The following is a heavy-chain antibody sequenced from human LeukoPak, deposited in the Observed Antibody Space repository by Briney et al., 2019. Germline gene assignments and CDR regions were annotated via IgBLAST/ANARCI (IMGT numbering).Heavy chain of an antibody. CDR2: IYSGGAT. D-gene: IGHD6-13*01. V-gene: IGHV3-66*01. CDR1: GFIVGSKY. CDR3: ARAAFASSWYEGGLDV. Sequence: GGSLRLSCTVSGFIVGSKYMSWVRQAPGKGLEWVAVIYSGGATYYAGSVKGRFTISRDNTKNKLYLQMNSLEAEDRAVYYCARAAFASSWYEGGLDVWGQGTFVTVSS. J-gene: IGHJ6*02.